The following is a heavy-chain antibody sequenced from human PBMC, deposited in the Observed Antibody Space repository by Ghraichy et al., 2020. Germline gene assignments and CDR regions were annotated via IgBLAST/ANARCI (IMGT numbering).Heavy chain of an antibody. V-gene: IGHV3-23*01. CDR3: AKCGSYYYYYGMDV. CDR2: ISGSGGST. CDR1: GFTFSSYA. Sequence: LSLTCAASGFTFSSYAMSWVRQAPGKGLEWVSAISGSGGSTYYADSVKGRFTISRDNSKNTLYLQMNSLRAEDTAVYYCAKCGSYYYYYGMDVWGQGTTVTVSS. D-gene: IGHD1-26*01. J-gene: IGHJ6*02.